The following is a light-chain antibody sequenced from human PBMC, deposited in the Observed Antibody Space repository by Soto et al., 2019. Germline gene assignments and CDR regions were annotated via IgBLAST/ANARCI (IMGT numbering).Light chain of an antibody. CDR3: QQYGRSPLT. CDR2: GAS. Sequence: EIVLTQSPGTLSLSPGERATLSCRASQSVSSSYLAWYQQKPGQAPRLLIYGASSRATGIPDRFSGSGSGTYFTLTISRLEAEDFAVYYCQQYGRSPLTFGGGTKVEIK. J-gene: IGKJ4*01. CDR1: QSVSSSY. V-gene: IGKV3-20*01.